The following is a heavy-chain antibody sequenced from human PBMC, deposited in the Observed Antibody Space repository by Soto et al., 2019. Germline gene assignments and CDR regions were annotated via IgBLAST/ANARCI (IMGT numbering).Heavy chain of an antibody. Sequence: PSETLSLTCGVSGGSISSINWWSWVRQTPGKGLEWIGEIYYSGSTNYNPSLTSRVTMSIDKSKNQFFLNLTSVTAADTALYYCARSSGVSATNWFDAWGQGTLVTVSS. CDR2: IYYSGST. V-gene: IGHV4-4*02. D-gene: IGHD3-10*01. CDR1: GGSISSINW. J-gene: IGHJ5*02. CDR3: ARSSGVSATNWFDA.